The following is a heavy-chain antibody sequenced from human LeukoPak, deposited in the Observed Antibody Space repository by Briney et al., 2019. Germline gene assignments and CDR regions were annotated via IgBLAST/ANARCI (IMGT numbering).Heavy chain of an antibody. V-gene: IGHV1-18*01. CDR3: ARQKYYYDSSGYLNWFDP. Sequence: ASVKVSCKASGYSFDRYGISWVRQAPGQGLEWMGWISAYNGNTNYAQKLQGRVTMTTDTSTSTAYMELRSLRSDDTAVYCCARQKYYYDSSGYLNWFDPWGQGTLVTVSS. CDR1: GYSFDRYG. D-gene: IGHD3-22*01. CDR2: ISAYNGNT. J-gene: IGHJ5*02.